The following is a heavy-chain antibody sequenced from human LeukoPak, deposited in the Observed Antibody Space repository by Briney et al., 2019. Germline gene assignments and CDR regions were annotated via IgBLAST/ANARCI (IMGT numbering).Heavy chain of an antibody. CDR3: ARLLDNDISGDPDTFDV. CDR1: GGSPSGPY. V-gene: IGHV4-59*11. CDR2: VSYTGRA. J-gene: IGHJ3*01. D-gene: IGHD3-22*01. Sequence: PLETLSLTPTVPGGSPSGPYWSWIRQPPRKRLEWIGYVSYTGRAKYTPSPQSRVTISIDTSKSQFSLKLTSVTSADTAVYSCARLLDNDISGDPDTFDVWGQGTTVIVSS.